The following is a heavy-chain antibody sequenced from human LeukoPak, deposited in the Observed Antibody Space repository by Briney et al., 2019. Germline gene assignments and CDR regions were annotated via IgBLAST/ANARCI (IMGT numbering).Heavy chain of an antibody. J-gene: IGHJ4*02. D-gene: IGHD2-2*01. CDR3: TRDSYCSSTSCYRGHFDS. Sequence: GGSLRLSCTVSGFSVSDNSMSRVRQAPGKGLEWVSSISTSSTYIDYADSMKGRFTISRDNAKKSLYLQVNRLRAEDTAVYYCTRDSYCSSTSCYRGHFDSWGQGTLVTVSS. V-gene: IGHV3-21*01. CDR2: ISTSSTYI. CDR1: GFSVSDNS.